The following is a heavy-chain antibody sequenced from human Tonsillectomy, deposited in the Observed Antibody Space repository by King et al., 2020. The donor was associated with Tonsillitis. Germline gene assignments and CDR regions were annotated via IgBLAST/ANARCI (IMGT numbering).Heavy chain of an antibody. J-gene: IGHJ4*02. CDR1: GGSFSTYY. CDR3: ARGSLTIFGVAPHY. V-gene: IGHV4-34*01. Sequence: VQLQQWGAGLLKPSETLSLTCAVYGGSFSTYYWSWIRQPPGKGLEWIGEINHSGSTNYNPSLKSRVTISVDTSKNQFSLKVSSVTAADTALYYCARGSLTIFGVAPHYWGQGTLVTVCS. CDR2: INHSGST. D-gene: IGHD3-3*01.